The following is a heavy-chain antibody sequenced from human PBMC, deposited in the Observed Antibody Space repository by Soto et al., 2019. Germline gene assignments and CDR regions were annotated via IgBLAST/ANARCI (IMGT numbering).Heavy chain of an antibody. V-gene: IGHV4-39*01. CDR2: VCYSGNT. Sequence: LQLQGSGPGLVQPSENLSLTCTVSGGSISSSTFCWGWIRQPPGEGLEWIGGVCYSGNTRYNPSVAGRVTISLGPSKYKFSLKVSSVAAADSAIYYCARSPLRDGSYSIPRTFDYWGEGTLVTVSS. CDR1: GGSISSSTFC. J-gene: IGHJ4*02. D-gene: IGHD1-26*01. CDR3: ARSPLRDGSYSIPRTFDY.